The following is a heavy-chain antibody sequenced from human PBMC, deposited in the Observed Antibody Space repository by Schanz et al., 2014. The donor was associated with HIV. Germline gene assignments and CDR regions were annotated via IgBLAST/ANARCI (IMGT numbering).Heavy chain of an antibody. CDR1: GFTFANQA. CDR3: AKDLLATTSWYGGIDY. D-gene: IGHD6-13*01. V-gene: IGHV3-23*01. J-gene: IGHJ4*02. Sequence: EVQLLESGGSLIQPGGSLTLSCAASGFTFANQAMSWVRQAPGKGLEWVASVGSSVGFTVYAASVKGRFTISRDDSRTTLFLQMNSLRVEDTAIYYCAKDLLATTSWYGGIDYWGQGTLVTVSS. CDR2: VGSSVGFT.